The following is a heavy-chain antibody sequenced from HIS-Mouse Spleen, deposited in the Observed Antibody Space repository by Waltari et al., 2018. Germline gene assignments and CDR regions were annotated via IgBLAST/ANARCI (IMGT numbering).Heavy chain of an antibody. Sequence: QVQLVESGGGVVQPGRSLRLSCAASGFTFSSYGMHWVRQAPGKGVVWVEVISDDGTNKYYADSVKGRFTIARDNSKNTLYLQMNSLRAEDTAVYYCAKVNSGSYYFDYWGQGTLVTVSS. D-gene: IGHD1-26*01. CDR3: AKVNSGSYYFDY. CDR1: GFTFSSYG. J-gene: IGHJ4*02. V-gene: IGHV3-30*18. CDR2: ISDDGTNK.